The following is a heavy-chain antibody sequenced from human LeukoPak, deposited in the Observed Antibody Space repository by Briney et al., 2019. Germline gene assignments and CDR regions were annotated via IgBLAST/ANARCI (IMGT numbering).Heavy chain of an antibody. CDR1: GYTLTELS. V-gene: IGHV1-24*01. Sequence: ASVKVSCKVSGYTLTELSMHWVRQAPGKGLEWMGGFDPEDGETIYAQKFQGRVTMTEDTSTDTAYMELSSLRSEDTAVYYCATSPRGSWLQSPYFDYWGQGALVTVSS. CDR2: FDPEDGET. J-gene: IGHJ4*02. CDR3: ATSPRGSWLQSPYFDY. D-gene: IGHD5-24*01.